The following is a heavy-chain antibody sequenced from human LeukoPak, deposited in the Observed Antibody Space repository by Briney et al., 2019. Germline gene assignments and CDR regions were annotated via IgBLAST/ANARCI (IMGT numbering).Heavy chain of an antibody. Sequence: GGSLRLSCAASGFTFSSYAMSWVRQAPGKGLEWVSAISGSGGSTYYADSVKGRFTISRDNSKNTLYLQMNSLRDEDTAVYYCAKARVGATTRDAFDIWGQGTMVTVSS. J-gene: IGHJ3*02. D-gene: IGHD1-26*01. CDR3: AKARVGATTRDAFDI. CDR2: ISGSGGST. V-gene: IGHV3-23*01. CDR1: GFTFSSYA.